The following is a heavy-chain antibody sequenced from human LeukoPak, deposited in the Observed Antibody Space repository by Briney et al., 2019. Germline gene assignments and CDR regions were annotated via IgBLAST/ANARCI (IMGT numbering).Heavy chain of an antibody. Sequence: ASVKVSCKASGGTFSFYAINWVRQAPGQGLEWMGRIIPIPGMANYAQKFQGRVTITADSSTSTAYMEVSSLRSEDTAVYYCARAVVVARGFRAYFVYWGQETLLAVSS. CDR3: ARAVVVARGFRAYFVY. J-gene: IGHJ4*02. D-gene: IGHD3-10*01. V-gene: IGHV1-69*04. CDR1: GGTFSFYA. CDR2: IIPIPGMA.